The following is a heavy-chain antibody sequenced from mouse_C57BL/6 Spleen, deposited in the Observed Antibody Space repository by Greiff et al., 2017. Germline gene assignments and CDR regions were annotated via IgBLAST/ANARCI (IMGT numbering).Heavy chain of an antibody. CDR1: GYTFTDYY. CDR2: INPNNGGT. Sequence: EVKLQQSGPELVKPGASVKISCKASGYTFTDYYMNWVKQSHGKSLEWIGDINPNNGGTSYNQKFKGKATLTVDKSSSTAYMELRSLTSEDSAVYYCARGDYGSSYGYFDVWGTGTTVTVSS. D-gene: IGHD1-1*01. J-gene: IGHJ1*03. V-gene: IGHV1-26*01. CDR3: ARGDYGSSYGYFDV.